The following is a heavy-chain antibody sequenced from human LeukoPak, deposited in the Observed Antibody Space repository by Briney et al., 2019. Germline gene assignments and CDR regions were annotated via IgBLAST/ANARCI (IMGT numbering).Heavy chain of an antibody. J-gene: IGHJ4*02. D-gene: IGHD3-22*01. CDR2: IKSKTDGGTT. CDR3: TTDWAPGQDYYDSSGYYYYFDY. CDR1: GFTFSNAW. Sequence: GGSLRLSCAASGFTFSNAWMSWVRQAPGKGLEWVGRIKSKTDGGTTDYAAPVKGRFTISRDDSKNTLYLQMNSLKTEDTAVYYCTTDWAPGQDYYDSSGYYYYFDYWGQGTLVTVSS. V-gene: IGHV3-15*01.